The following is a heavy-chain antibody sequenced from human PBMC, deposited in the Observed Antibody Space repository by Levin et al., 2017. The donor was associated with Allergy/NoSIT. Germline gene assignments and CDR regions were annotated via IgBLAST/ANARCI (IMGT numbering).Heavy chain of an antibody. J-gene: IGHJ6*03. CDR3: ARAPYDILTGAYMDV. D-gene: IGHD3-9*01. CDR2: INSDGSST. V-gene: IGHV3-74*01. CDR1: GFTFSSYW. Sequence: GGSLRLSCAASGFTFSSYWMHWVRQAPGKGLVWVSRINSDGSSTSYADSVKGRFTISRDNAKNTLYLQMNSLRAEDTAVYYCARAPYDILTGAYMDVWGKGTTVTVSS.